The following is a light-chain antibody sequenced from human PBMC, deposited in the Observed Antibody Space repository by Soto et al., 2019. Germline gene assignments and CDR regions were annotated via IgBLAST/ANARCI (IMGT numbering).Light chain of an antibody. J-gene: IGLJ3*02. CDR3: LLYNGGPRV. V-gene: IGLV7-46*01. CDR2: DTS. CDR1: TGALTSGHY. Sequence: QAVVTQAASLTVSPGGTVTLTCASSTGALTSGHYPSWFQQKPGQAPKTLIYDTSNKHSRTPARLSGSLLGSKAALTLSGAQPEDEADYYCLLYNGGPRVFGGGTKLTVL.